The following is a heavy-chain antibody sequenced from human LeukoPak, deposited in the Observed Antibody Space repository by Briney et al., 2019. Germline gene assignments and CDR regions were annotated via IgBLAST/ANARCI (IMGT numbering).Heavy chain of an antibody. D-gene: IGHD2-15*01. J-gene: IGHJ6*03. CDR1: GGSISSYY. CDR3: ARGVVVVAATHDYYYYMDV. CDR2: IYTSGST. Sequence: PSETLSLTCTVPGGSISSYYWSWIRQPAGKGLEWIGRIYTSGSTNYNPSLKSRVTMSVDTSKNQFSLKLSSVTAADTAVYYCARGVVVVAATHDYYYYMDVWGKGTTVTVSS. V-gene: IGHV4-4*07.